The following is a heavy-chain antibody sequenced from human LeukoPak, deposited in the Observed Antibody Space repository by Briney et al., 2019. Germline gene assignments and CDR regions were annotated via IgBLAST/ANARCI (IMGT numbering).Heavy chain of an antibody. CDR3: ARDSELGAFDY. Sequence: GGSLRLSCAASGFTFSDYYMSWIRQAPGKGLEWVSYISSSGSTIYYTDSVKGRFTISRDNAKNSLYLQMNSLRAEDTAVYYCARDSELGAFDYWGQGTLVTVSS. CDR1: GFTFSDYY. CDR2: ISSSGSTI. J-gene: IGHJ4*02. V-gene: IGHV3-11*04. D-gene: IGHD1-26*01.